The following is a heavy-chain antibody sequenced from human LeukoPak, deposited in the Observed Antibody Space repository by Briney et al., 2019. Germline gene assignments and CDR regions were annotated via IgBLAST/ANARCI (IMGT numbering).Heavy chain of an antibody. D-gene: IGHD3-22*01. CDR1: GYSFTSYW. CDR3: ARSIVVVEGGLNWFDP. J-gene: IGHJ5*02. V-gene: IGHV5-51*01. CDR2: IYPGDSDT. Sequence: GESLKISCKGSGYSFTSYWIGWVRQMPGKGLEWMGIIYPGDSDTRYSPFFQGQVTISADKSISTAYLQWSSLKASDTAMYYCARSIVVVEGGLNWFDPWGQGTLVTVSS.